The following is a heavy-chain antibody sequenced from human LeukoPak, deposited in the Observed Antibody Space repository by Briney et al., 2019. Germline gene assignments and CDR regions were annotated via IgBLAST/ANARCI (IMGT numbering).Heavy chain of an antibody. CDR3: ARDLGVLRYFDWLLDLDY. Sequence: ASVKVSCKASGYTFTSYGISWVRQAPGQGLEWMGWISAYNGNTNYAQKLQGRVTMTTDTSTSTAYMELRSLRSDDTAVYYCARDLGVLRYFDWLLDLDYWGQGTLVTVSS. CDR2: ISAYNGNT. D-gene: IGHD3-9*01. CDR1: GYTFTSYG. J-gene: IGHJ4*02. V-gene: IGHV1-18*01.